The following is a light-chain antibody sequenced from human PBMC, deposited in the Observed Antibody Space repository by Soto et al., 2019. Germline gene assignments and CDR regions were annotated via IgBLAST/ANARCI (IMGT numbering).Light chain of an antibody. CDR2: EVS. J-gene: IGLJ1*01. CDR3: GSYTSNSLYV. Sequence: QSALTQPASVSWSAGQSITISCTGTSSDVGGHNYVSWYQHHPGKAPKLMIYEVSNRPSGVSHRFSGSKSGNTASLTISGLQADDEADYYCGSYTSNSLYVFGTGTKVTVL. CDR1: SSDVGGHNY. V-gene: IGLV2-14*01.